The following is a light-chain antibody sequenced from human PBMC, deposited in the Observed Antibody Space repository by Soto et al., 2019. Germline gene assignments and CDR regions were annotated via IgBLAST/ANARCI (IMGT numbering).Light chain of an antibody. CDR1: QTISKY. Sequence: DIQMTQSPSSLSASVGDRVTITCRASQTISKYLNWYQHKPGKGPKLLIYGASTLQSGVPSRFSGSGSGTEFTLTINSLQSEDFAVYYCQRYNNWPITFGGGTKVDIK. CDR3: QRYNNWPIT. CDR2: GAS. J-gene: IGKJ4*01. V-gene: IGKV1-39*01.